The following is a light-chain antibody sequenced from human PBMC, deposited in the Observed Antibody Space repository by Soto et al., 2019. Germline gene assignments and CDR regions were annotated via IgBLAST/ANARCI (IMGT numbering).Light chain of an antibody. CDR1: QSIGSTY. J-gene: IGKJ5*01. CDR2: GAS. V-gene: IGKV3-20*01. Sequence: ELVLTQSPGTLSLSPGEGATLSCRASQSIGSTYLAWYQQKPGQAPRLLIYGASNRATGIPDRFSGSGFGTDFTVTISRLEPEDFAVYYCQHYGSSPFTFGQGTRLE. CDR3: QHYGSSPFT.